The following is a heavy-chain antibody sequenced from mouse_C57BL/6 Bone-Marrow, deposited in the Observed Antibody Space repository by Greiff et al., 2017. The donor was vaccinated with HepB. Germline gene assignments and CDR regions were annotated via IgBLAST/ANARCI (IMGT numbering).Heavy chain of an antibody. D-gene: IGHD2-3*01. CDR2: IYPGDGDT. CDR1: GYAFSSSW. CDR3: ARNGYYLGLFDY. Sequence: LVESGPELVKPGASVKISCKASGYAFSSSWMNWVKQRPGKGLEWIGRIYPGDGDTNYNGKFKGKATLTADKSSSTAYMQLSSLTSEDSAVYFCARNGYYLGLFDYWGQGTTLTVSS. J-gene: IGHJ2*01. V-gene: IGHV1-82*01.